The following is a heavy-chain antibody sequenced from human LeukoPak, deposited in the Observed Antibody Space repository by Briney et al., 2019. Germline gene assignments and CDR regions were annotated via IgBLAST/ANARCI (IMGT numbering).Heavy chain of an antibody. CDR1: GFTFSSYW. D-gene: IGHD4-11*01. CDR2: INNDGRTT. V-gene: IGHV3-74*03. J-gene: IGHJ6*02. CDR3: ARVKTGYSNHYYYYGMDV. Sequence: GGSLRLSCAASGFTFSSYWMHWARQAPGKGLVWVSRINNDGRTTTYADSVKGRFTISRDNAKNTLYLQMNILRTEDTAVYHCARVKTGYSNHYYYYGMDVWGQGTTVTVSS.